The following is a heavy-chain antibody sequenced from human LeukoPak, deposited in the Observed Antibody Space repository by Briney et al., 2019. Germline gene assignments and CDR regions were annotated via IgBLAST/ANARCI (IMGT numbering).Heavy chain of an antibody. CDR2: INPNSGET. Sequence: ASVKVSCKASGFTFTGAYMHWVRQAPGQGLEWMGWINPNSGETRYEQKFQGRVTMTRDTSIDTLHMELGSLTSDDTAVYYCAGVLFNSGYDSWGQGTLVTVSS. D-gene: IGHD3-9*01. J-gene: IGHJ5*01. CDR1: GFTFTGAY. CDR3: AGVLFNSGYDS. V-gene: IGHV1-2*02.